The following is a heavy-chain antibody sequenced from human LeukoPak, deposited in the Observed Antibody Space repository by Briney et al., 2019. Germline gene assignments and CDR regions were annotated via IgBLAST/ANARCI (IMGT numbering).Heavy chain of an antibody. CDR3: AKVVVPAAIVPNWFDP. CDR1: GFTFSSYA. Sequence: GGSLRLSCAASGFTFSSYAMSWVRQAPGKGLEWVSAISSSGGSTYYADSVEGRFTISRDNSKNTLYLQMNSLRAEDTAVYYCAKVVVPAAIVPNWFDPWGQGTLVTVSS. D-gene: IGHD2-2*02. CDR2: ISSSGGST. J-gene: IGHJ5*02. V-gene: IGHV3-23*01.